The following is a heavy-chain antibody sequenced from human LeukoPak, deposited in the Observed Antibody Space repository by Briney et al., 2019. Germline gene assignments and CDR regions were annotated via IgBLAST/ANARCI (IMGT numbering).Heavy chain of an antibody. Sequence: GGSLRLFCAASGFTFVSYEMNWVRQAPGKGLEWVSYISSGGNTIYYADSVKGQFTISRDNSKNWLYLQMNSLRAEDTAVYFCAKARYSGTSTPFDYWGQGTLVTVSS. J-gene: IGHJ4*02. D-gene: IGHD1-26*01. CDR2: ISSGGNTI. CDR1: GFTFVSYE. CDR3: AKARYSGTSTPFDY. V-gene: IGHV3-48*03.